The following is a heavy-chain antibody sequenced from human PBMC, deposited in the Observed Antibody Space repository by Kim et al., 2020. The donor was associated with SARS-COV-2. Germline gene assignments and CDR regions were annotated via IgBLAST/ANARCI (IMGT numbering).Heavy chain of an antibody. J-gene: IGHJ4*02. CDR3: ARDPDTAMVPALDY. V-gene: IGHV3-21*01. Sequence: ADSVKGRFTISRDNAKNSLYLQMNSLRAEDTAVYYCARDPDTAMVPALDYWGQGTLVTVSS. D-gene: IGHD5-18*01.